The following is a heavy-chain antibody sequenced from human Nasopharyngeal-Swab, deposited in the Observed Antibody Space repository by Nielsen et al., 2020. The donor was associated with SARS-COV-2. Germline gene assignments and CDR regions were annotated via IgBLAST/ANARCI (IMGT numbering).Heavy chain of an antibody. V-gene: IGHV2-70*11. CDR2: IDWDDDK. Sequence: SGPTLVTPTQTGTLTCTFSGFSLSTSGMCVSGIRQPPGKALEWLARIDWDDDKYDSTSLKTRLTISKDTSKNQVVLTMTNMDPVDTATYYCARYIPTGGMDVWGQGTTVTVSS. CDR3: ARYIPTGGMDV. CDR1: GFSLSTSGMC. J-gene: IGHJ6*02. D-gene: IGHD2-2*02.